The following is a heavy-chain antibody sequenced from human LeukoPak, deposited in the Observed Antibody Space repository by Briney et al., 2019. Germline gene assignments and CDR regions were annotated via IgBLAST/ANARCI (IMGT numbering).Heavy chain of an antibody. D-gene: IGHD3-10*01. CDR2: IYYSGST. V-gene: IGHV4-59*01. CDR1: GGSISSYY. CDR3: ARGYYYGSGSYFFDY. J-gene: IGHJ4*02. Sequence: SETLSLTCTVSGGSISSYYWSWIRQPPGKGLEWIGYIYYSGSTNYNPSLKSRVTISVDTSKNQFSLKLSSVTAADTAVYHCARGYYYGSGSYFFDYWGQGTLVTVSS.